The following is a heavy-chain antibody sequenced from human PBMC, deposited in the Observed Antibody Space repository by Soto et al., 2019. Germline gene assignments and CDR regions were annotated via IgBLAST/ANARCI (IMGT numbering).Heavy chain of an antibody. D-gene: IGHD3-22*01. V-gene: IGHV1-46*01. CDR2: IDPSGNGT. Sequence: QVQLVQSGAEVKKPGASVKVSCKASGHTLINYYMHWVRQAPGQGLDWMGKIDPSGNGTSYAERFQGRITLTRDTSTNTVYVELSSLRSEETDLYYCAINYNDSSAYLYWGQGTLVNVSS. CDR3: AINYNDSSAYLY. J-gene: IGHJ4*02. CDR1: GHTLINYY.